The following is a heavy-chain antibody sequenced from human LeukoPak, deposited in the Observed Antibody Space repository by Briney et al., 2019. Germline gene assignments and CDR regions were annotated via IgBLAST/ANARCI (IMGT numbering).Heavy chain of an antibody. CDR3: ARGAGGYDWNDAFDI. Sequence: GGSLRLSCAASRFSFSSYSMIWLGQAPGKGLEWVSSITSSSSFIYYADSVKGRFTISRDNARNSLYLQMNSLRAEDTAVYYCARGAGGYDWNDAFDIWGQGTMVTVSS. CDR1: RFSFSSYS. J-gene: IGHJ3*02. D-gene: IGHD5-12*01. CDR2: ITSSSSFI. V-gene: IGHV3-21*01.